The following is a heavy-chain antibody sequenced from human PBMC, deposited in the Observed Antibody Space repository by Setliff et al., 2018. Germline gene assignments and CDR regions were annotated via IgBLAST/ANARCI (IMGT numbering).Heavy chain of an antibody. CDR3: ARPTYYYDSSGYPGNAFDI. Sequence: PGESLKISCKGSGYSFTSYWIGWVRQMPGKGLEWMGIIYPGDSDTRYSPSFQGQVTISADKSISTAYLQWSRLKASDTAMYYCARPTYYYDSSGYPGNAFDIWGQGTMVTVSS. CDR2: IYPGDSDT. D-gene: IGHD3-22*01. CDR1: GYSFTSYW. V-gene: IGHV5-51*01. J-gene: IGHJ3*02.